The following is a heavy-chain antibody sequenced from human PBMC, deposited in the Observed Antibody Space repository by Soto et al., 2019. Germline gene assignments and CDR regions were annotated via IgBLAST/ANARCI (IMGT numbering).Heavy chain of an antibody. CDR2: INHSGST. J-gene: IGHJ4*02. D-gene: IGHD2-15*01. CDR3: ATRSFYCSGGSCYYVSPLDY. Sequence: SETLSLTCGVYGGPFSGYYCSWIRQPPGKGLEWIGEINHSGSTNYNPSLKSRVTISVDTPKNQFSLKLSSVPAADTAVYYCATRSFYCSGGSCYYVSPLDYWAQGTLVTVSS. CDR1: GGPFSGYY. V-gene: IGHV4-34*01.